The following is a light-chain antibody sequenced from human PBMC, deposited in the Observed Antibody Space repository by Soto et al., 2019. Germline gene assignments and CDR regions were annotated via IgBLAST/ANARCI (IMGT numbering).Light chain of an antibody. V-gene: IGKV2D-29*01. CDR2: EAS. Sequence: DIALTRTPLSQSVTPGQPASISCKSSQSLLQSDGKTYLYWYLQRPGQPPQILIYEASKRFSGVPDRFSGSGSGTDFTLKISRVEAEDVGIYSCMQSAQLPRTFGPGTKLEIK. CDR3: MQSAQLPRT. CDR1: QSLLQSDGKTY. J-gene: IGKJ2*01.